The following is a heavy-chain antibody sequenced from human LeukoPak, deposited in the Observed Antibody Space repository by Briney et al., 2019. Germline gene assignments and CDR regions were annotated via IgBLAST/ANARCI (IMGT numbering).Heavy chain of an antibody. CDR3: AKGERYYYDSSGFY. CDR2: ISGSGADT. CDR1: GFTLSSYS. J-gene: IGHJ4*02. D-gene: IGHD3-22*01. V-gene: IGHV3-23*01. Sequence: LSGGSLRLSCAASGFTLSSYSMNWVRQAPGKGLEWVSAISGSGADTYYADSVKGRFTISRDNSKNTLYLQMNSLRAEDTAVYYCAKGERYYYDSSGFYWGQGTLVTVSS.